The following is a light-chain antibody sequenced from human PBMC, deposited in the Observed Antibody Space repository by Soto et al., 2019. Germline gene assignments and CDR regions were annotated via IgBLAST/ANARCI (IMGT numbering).Light chain of an antibody. CDR1: QGIRND. CDR3: LQDYNYPRT. V-gene: IGKV1-6*01. Sequence: AIQMTQSPSSLSAAVGDRVTITCRASQGIRNDLGWYQQKPGKAPKLLIYTASSLQSGVPSRFSGSGSGTDFTLTISSLQPEDFATYYCLQDYNYPRTFGQGTKVDIK. CDR2: TAS. J-gene: IGKJ1*01.